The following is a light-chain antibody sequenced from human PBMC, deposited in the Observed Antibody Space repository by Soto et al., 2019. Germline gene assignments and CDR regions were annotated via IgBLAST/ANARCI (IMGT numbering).Light chain of an antibody. J-gene: IGLJ1*01. V-gene: IGLV2-23*02. CDR3: CSYAGDTTFFV. Sequence: QSALTQPASMSGSPGQSMTISCTGTSSDVGSYYPVSWFQQHPGKAPKLIIYEVNKRPSGVSDRFSGSKSGNTASLTISGLQAADEAEYYCCSYAGDTTFFVFGTGTKVTVL. CDR2: EVN. CDR1: SSDVGSYYP.